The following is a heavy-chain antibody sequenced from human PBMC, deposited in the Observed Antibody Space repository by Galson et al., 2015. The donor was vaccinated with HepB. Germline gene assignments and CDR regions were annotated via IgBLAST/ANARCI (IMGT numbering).Heavy chain of an antibody. J-gene: IGHJ4*02. Sequence: SLRLSCAASGFTFSSYWMSWVRQAPGKGLEWVANIKQDGSEKYYVDSVKGRFTISRDNAKNSLYLQMNSLRAEDTAVYYCARRYCSGGSCYSSYFDYWGQGTLVTVSS. CDR3: ARRYCSGGSCYSSYFDY. CDR2: IKQDGSEK. CDR1: GFTFSSYW. V-gene: IGHV3-7*01. D-gene: IGHD2-15*01.